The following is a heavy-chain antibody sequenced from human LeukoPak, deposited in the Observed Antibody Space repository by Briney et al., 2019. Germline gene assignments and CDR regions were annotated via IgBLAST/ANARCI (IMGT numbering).Heavy chain of an antibody. V-gene: IGHV4-30-4*01. D-gene: IGHD3-22*01. J-gene: IGHJ6*02. CDR2: IYYSGNT. CDR1: GGSISSGDYY. Sequence: PSQTLSLTCTVSGGSISSGDYYWTWIRQPPGKGLEWIGYIYYSGNTHYNPSLKSRVSISVDTAKNQFSLNPSSVTAADTAVYYCARDQNKYDSSGYYYYQYGMDVWGQGTTVTVSS. CDR3: ARDQNKYDSSGYYYYQYGMDV.